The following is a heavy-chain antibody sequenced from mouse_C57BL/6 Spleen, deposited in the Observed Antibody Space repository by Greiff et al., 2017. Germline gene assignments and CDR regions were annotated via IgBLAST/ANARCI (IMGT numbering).Heavy chain of an antibody. J-gene: IGHJ1*03. CDR2: IYPGDGDT. D-gene: IGHD1-2*01. CDR1: GYAFSSSW. Sequence: QVQLQQSGPELVKPGASVKISCKASGYAFSSSWMNWVKQRPGQGLEWIGRIYPGDGDTNYNGKFKGKATLTADKSSSTAYMQLSSLTSEDSAVYFCARFYGSGYLDVWGTGTTVTVSS. V-gene: IGHV1-82*01. CDR3: ARFYGSGYLDV.